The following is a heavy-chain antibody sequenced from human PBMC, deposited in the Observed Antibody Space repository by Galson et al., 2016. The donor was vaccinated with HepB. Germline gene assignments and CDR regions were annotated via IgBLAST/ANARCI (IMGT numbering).Heavy chain of an antibody. J-gene: IGHJ3*01. Sequence: SLRLSCAASGFTFSTYTMNWVRQAPGKGLEWVSLISTTISYVFYADSVKGRFTISRDNAKNSLYLQMNGLRAEDTAVYYCASEVFGGSGNAMDVWGQGTLVTVSS. CDR3: ASEVFGGSGNAMDV. V-gene: IGHV3-21*01. CDR1: GFTFSTYT. D-gene: IGHD3-10*02. CDR2: ISTTISYV.